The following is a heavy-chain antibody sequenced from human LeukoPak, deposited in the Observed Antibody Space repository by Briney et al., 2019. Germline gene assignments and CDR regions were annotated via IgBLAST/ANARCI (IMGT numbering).Heavy chain of an antibody. CDR3: ARHGGGYYYDSSGYLYFDY. Sequence: ASVKVSCKASGYTFTSYGTSWVRQAPGQGLEWMGWISAYNGNTNYAQKLQGRVTMTTDTSTSTAYMELRSLRSDDTAVYYCARHGGGYYYDSSGYLYFDYWGQGTLVTVSS. J-gene: IGHJ4*02. V-gene: IGHV1-18*01. D-gene: IGHD3-22*01. CDR2: ISAYNGNT. CDR1: GYTFTSYG.